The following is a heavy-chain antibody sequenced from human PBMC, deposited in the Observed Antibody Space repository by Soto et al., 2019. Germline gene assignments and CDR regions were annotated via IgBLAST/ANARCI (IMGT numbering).Heavy chain of an antibody. D-gene: IGHD4-17*01. Sequence: QVQLVQSGAEVKKPGASVKVSCKASGYTFTSYGISWVRQAPGQGLEWMGWISAYNGNTNYAQKLQGRDTMTTDTATSTAYMELRSLRSDDKDVYYCAREERSYGDYGGQNWGQGTLVTVSS. V-gene: IGHV1-18*01. CDR1: GYTFTSYG. CDR2: ISAYNGNT. CDR3: AREERSYGDYGGQN. J-gene: IGHJ4*02.